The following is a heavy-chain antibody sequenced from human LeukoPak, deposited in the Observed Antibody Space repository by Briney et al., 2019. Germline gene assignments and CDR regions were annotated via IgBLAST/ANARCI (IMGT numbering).Heavy chain of an antibody. CDR1: GYTLTGYY. Sequence: GASVKVSCKASGYTLTGYYMHWVRQAPGQRREWMGWINPKSGGRNYAQKFQGRVTMTRDTSVHTAYMELSRLRSDDTAVYYCAREEYGFDPWGQGTLVTVSS. CDR3: AREEYGFDP. CDR2: INPKSGGR. V-gene: IGHV1-2*02. D-gene: IGHD2-2*01. J-gene: IGHJ5*02.